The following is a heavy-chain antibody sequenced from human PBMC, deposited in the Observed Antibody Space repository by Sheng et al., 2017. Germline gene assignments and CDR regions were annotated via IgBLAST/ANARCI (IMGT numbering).Heavy chain of an antibody. V-gene: IGHV3-30*02. J-gene: IGHJ6*03. Sequence: QVQLVESGGGVVQPGGSLRLSCAASGFTFSSYGMHWVRQAPGKGLEWVAFIRYDGSNKYYADSVKGRFTISRDNSKNTLYLQMNSLRAEDTAVYYCAKEYSPGVSPAYYYYYYYMDVWGKGTTVTVSS. CDR2: IRYDGSNK. D-gene: IGHD2-15*01. CDR1: GFTFSSYG. CDR3: AKEYSPGVSPAYYYYYYYMDV.